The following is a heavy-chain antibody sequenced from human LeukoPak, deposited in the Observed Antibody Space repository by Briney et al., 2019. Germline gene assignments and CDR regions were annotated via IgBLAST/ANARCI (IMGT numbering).Heavy chain of an antibody. CDR3: ARGVTAPVDWYFDL. D-gene: IGHD4-23*01. V-gene: IGHV1-2*04. CDR1: GYTFTGFY. J-gene: IGHJ2*01. Sequence: ASVKVSCKASGYTFTGFYMHWVRQAPGQGLEWMGWINPNSGGTNYAQKFQGWVTMTRDTSISTAYMELSRLRSDDTAVYYCARGVTAPVDWYFDLWGRGTLVTVSS. CDR2: INPNSGGT.